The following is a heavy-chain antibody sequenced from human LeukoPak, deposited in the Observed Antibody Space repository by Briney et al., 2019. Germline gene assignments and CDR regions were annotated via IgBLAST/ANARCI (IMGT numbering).Heavy chain of an antibody. CDR1: GFTFSSYA. CDR3: ARERGWGLRQYYFDY. V-gene: IGHV3-30*14. D-gene: IGHD5-12*01. CDR2: ISYDGSNK. J-gene: IGHJ4*02. Sequence: PGGSLRLSCAASGFTFSSYAMHWVRQAPGKGLEWVAVISYDGSNKYYADSVKGRFTISRDNSKNTLYLQMGSLRAEDMAVYYCARERGWGLRQYYFDYWGQGTLVTVSS.